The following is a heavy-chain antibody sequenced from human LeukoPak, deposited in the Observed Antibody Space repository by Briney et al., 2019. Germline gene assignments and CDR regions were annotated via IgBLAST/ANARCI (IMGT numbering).Heavy chain of an antibody. Sequence: SETLSLTCAVYGGSFSGYYWSWIRQPPGKGLEWIGEINHSGSTNYNPSLKSRVTISVDTSKNQFSLKLSSVTAADTAVYYCARAGYGSGSYYNMFNYWGQGTLVTVSS. CDR1: GGSFSGYY. D-gene: IGHD3-10*01. CDR2: INHSGST. J-gene: IGHJ4*02. CDR3: ARAGYGSGSYYNMFNY. V-gene: IGHV4-34*01.